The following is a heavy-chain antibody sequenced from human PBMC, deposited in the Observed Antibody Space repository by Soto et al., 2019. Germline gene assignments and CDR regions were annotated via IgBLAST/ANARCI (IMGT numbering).Heavy chain of an antibody. J-gene: IGHJ4*02. Sequence: VESLKISCKGSGYSFTSYWICWWRQMPGKVLERMGIIYPGDSDTRYSPSFQGQVTISADKSISTAYLQWSSLKASDTAMYYCARATTGGTAMGLDYWGQGILVTVSS. V-gene: IGHV5-51*01. CDR1: GYSFTSYW. CDR3: ARATTGGTAMGLDY. CDR2: IYPGDSDT. D-gene: IGHD5-18*01.